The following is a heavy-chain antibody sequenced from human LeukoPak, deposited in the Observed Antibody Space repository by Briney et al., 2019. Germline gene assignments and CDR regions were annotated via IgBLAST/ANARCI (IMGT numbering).Heavy chain of an antibody. Sequence: GGSLRLSCAASGFTVSSNYMSWVRQAPGKGLEWVSVIYSGGSTYYADSVKGRFTISRDNSKNTLYLQMNSLRAEDTAVYYCARLACSSTSCPLRYWGQGTLVTVPS. CDR2: IYSGGST. CDR3: ARLACSSTSCPLRY. V-gene: IGHV3-53*01. CDR1: GFTVSSNY. D-gene: IGHD2-2*01. J-gene: IGHJ4*02.